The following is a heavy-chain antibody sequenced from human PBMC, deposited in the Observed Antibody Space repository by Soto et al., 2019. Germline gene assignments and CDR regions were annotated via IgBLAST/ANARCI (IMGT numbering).Heavy chain of an antibody. CDR2: IYYSGST. D-gene: IGHD3-10*01. Sequence: SETLSLTCTVSGGSISSYYWSWIRQPPGKGLEWIGYIYYSGSTNYNPSLKSRVTISVDTSKNQFSLKLSSVTAADTAVYYCARLSPMGRYYYYYMDVWGKGTTVTVSS. J-gene: IGHJ6*03. CDR3: ARLSPMGRYYYYYMDV. CDR1: GGSISSYY. V-gene: IGHV4-59*08.